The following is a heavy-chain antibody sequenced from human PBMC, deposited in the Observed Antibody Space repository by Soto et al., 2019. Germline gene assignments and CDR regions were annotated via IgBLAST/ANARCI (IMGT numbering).Heavy chain of an antibody. CDR1: GGTFSSYA. CDR2: IIPIFGTA. J-gene: IGHJ5*02. V-gene: IGHV1-69*13. D-gene: IGHD3-10*01. Sequence: GASVKVSCKASGGTFSSYAISWVRQAPGQGLEWMGGIIPIFGTANYAQKFQGRVTITADESTSTAYMELSSLRSEDTAVYYCARSESSGRFGELPYNWFDPWGQGTLVTVS. CDR3: ARSESSGRFGELPYNWFDP.